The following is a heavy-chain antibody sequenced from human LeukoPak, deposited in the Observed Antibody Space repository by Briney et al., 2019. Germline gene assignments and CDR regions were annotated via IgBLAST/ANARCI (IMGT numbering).Heavy chain of an antibody. CDR3: AKGGEEVVVPLTPFDY. CDR2: LSGSGGST. Sequence: GGSLRLSCAASGFTSSSYAMSWVRQAPGKGLEWVSALSGSGGSTYYVDSVKGRFTISRDNSKNTLYLQMNSLRAEDTAVYYCAKGGEEVVVPLTPFDYWGQGTLVTVSS. V-gene: IGHV3-23*01. CDR1: GFTSSSYA. J-gene: IGHJ4*02. D-gene: IGHD2-2*01.